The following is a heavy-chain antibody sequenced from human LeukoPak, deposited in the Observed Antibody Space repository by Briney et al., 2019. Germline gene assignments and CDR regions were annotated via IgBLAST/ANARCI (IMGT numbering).Heavy chain of an antibody. CDR3: AKDGRRIAAAD. CDR2: ISYDGSNK. Sequence: PGGSLRLSCAASGFTFSSYGMHWVRQAPGKGLEWVAVISYDGSNKYYADSVKGRFTISRDNSKNTLYLQMNSLRAEDTAVYYCAKDGRRIAAADWGQGTLVTVSS. J-gene: IGHJ4*02. D-gene: IGHD6-13*01. CDR1: GFTFSSYG. V-gene: IGHV3-30*18.